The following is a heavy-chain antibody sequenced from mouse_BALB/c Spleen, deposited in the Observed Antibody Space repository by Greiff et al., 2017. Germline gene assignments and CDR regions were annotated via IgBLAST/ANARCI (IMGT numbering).Heavy chain of an antibody. CDR1: GFTFSSYA. CDR3: ARRSTMIPRSFDY. Sequence: DVQLVESGGGLVKPGGSLKLSCAASGFTFSSYAMSWVRQSPEKRLEWVAEISSGGSYTYYPDTVTGRFTISRDNAKNTLYLEMSSLRSEDTAMYYCARRSTMIPRSFDYWGQGTTLTVSS. D-gene: IGHD2-4*01. J-gene: IGHJ2*01. CDR2: ISSGGSYT. V-gene: IGHV5-9-4*01.